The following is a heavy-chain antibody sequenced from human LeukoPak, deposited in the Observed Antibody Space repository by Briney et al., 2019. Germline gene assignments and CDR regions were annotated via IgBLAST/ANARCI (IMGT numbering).Heavy chain of an antibody. D-gene: IGHD3-22*01. Sequence: SETLSLTCAVYGGSFSGYYWSWIRQPPGKGLEWIGSIYYSGSTYYNPSLKSRVTISVDTSKNQFSLKLSSVTAADTAVYYCARPGPHYYDSSGYSYYFDYWGQGTLVTVSS. V-gene: IGHV4-34*01. CDR3: ARPGPHYYDSSGYSYYFDY. CDR1: GGSFSGYY. CDR2: IYYSGST. J-gene: IGHJ4*02.